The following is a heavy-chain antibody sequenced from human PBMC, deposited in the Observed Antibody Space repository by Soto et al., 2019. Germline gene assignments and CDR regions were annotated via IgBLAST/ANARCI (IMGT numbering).Heavy chain of an antibody. CDR2: IIPIFGTA. CDR3: ARDGYCTNGVCYHSYYYYYYGMDV. Sequence: SVKVSCKASGGTFSSYAISWVRQAPGQGLEWMGGIIPIFGTANYAQKFQGRVTITADKSTSTAYMELSSLRSEDTAVYYCARDGYCTNGVCYHSYYYYYYGMDVWGQGTTVTVSS. V-gene: IGHV1-69*06. J-gene: IGHJ6*02. D-gene: IGHD2-8*01. CDR1: GGTFSSYA.